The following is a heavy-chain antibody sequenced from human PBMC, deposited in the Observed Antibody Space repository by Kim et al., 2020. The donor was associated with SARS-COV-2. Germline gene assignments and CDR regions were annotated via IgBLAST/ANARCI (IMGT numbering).Heavy chain of an antibody. CDR3: ARGIVATVPDIAAAVSNYFDY. V-gene: IGHV4-34*01. Sequence: SETLSLTCAVYGGSFSGYYWSWIRQPPGKGLEWIGEINHSGSTNYNPSLKSRVTISVDTSKNQFSLKLSSVTAADTAVYYCARGIVATVPDIAAAVSNYFDYWGQGTLVTVSS. D-gene: IGHD6-13*01. J-gene: IGHJ4*02. CDR2: INHSGST. CDR1: GGSFSGYY.